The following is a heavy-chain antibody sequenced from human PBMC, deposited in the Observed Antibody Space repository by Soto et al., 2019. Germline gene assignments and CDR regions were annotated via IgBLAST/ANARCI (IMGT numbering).Heavy chain of an antibody. Sequence: QVQLVESGGGVVQPGRSLRLSCAASGLTFSSYAMHWVRQAPGKGLEWVAVISYDGTNKYYADSVKGRFTISRENSKNTLDPQMNSLRAEDTAVYYCASPVTPDYYFDYWGQGTLVTVSS. J-gene: IGHJ4*02. V-gene: IGHV3-30-3*01. D-gene: IGHD2-21*02. CDR2: ISYDGTNK. CDR1: GLTFSSYA. CDR3: ASPVTPDYYFDY.